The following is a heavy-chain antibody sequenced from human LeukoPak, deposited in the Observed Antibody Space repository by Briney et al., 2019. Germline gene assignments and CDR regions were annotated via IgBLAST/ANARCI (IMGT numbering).Heavy chain of an antibody. Sequence: ASVKVSCKASGYTFTSYDINWVRQATGQGLEWMGWMNPNSGNTGYAQEFQGRVTMTRNTSISTAYMELSSLRSEDTAVYYCARDPEHYYDILTGYYTPTYYFDYWGQGTLVTVSS. CDR1: GYTFTSYD. V-gene: IGHV1-8*01. D-gene: IGHD3-9*01. J-gene: IGHJ4*02. CDR3: ARDPEHYYDILTGYYTPTYYFDY. CDR2: MNPNSGNT.